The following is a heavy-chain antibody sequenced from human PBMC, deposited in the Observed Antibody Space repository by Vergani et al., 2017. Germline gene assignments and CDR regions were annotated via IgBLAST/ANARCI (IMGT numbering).Heavy chain of an antibody. V-gene: IGHV3-30*02. Sequence: VQLLESGGGLVQPGGSLRLSCAASGFTFSSYGMHWVRQAPGKGLEWVAFIRYDGSNKYYADSVKGRFTISRDNSKNTLYLQMNSLRAEDTAVYYCAKAYGGKGNPMPNDYWGQGTLVTVSS. CDR3: AKAYGGKGNPMPNDY. J-gene: IGHJ4*02. CDR1: GFTFSSYG. D-gene: IGHD4-23*01. CDR2: IRYDGSNK.